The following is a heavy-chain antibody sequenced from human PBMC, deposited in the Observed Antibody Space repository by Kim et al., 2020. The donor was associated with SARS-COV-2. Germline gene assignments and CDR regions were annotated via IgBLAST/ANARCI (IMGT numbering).Heavy chain of an antibody. Sequence: GGSLRLSCAASGFTFSSYGMHWVRQAPGKGLEWVAVISYDGSNKYYADSVKGRFTISRDNSKNTLYLQMNSLRAEDTAVYYCAKDRWDSSGWGVDYWGQG. J-gene: IGHJ4*02. D-gene: IGHD6-19*01. CDR1: GFTFSSYG. CDR3: AKDRWDSSGWGVDY. CDR2: ISYDGSNK. V-gene: IGHV3-30*18.